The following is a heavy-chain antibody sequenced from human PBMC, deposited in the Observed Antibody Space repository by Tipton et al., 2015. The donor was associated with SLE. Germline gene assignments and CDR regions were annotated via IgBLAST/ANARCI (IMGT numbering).Heavy chain of an antibody. D-gene: IGHD3-22*01. V-gene: IGHV4-34*01. CDR1: GGSFSGYY. CDR3: ARHDYDSNGYYQHYFDY. Sequence: TLSLTCAVYGGSFSGYYWSWIRQPPGKGLEWIGSYYYSGNTYYNPSLRSRVTISVDTSRNQFSLKLSSVTAADTAVYYCARHDYDSNGYYQHYFDYWGQGTLVTVSS. J-gene: IGHJ4*02. CDR2: YYYSGNT.